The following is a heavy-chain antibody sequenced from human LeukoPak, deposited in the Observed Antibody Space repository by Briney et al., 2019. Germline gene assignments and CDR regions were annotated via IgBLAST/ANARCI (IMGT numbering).Heavy chain of an antibody. Sequence: ASVKVSCKASGYTFTSYGISWVRQAPGQGLEWMGWISAYNGNTNYAQKFQGRVTITADESTSTAYMELSSLRSEDTAVYYCATRGGAYYYYMDVWGKGTTVTVSS. CDR1: GYTFTSYG. J-gene: IGHJ6*03. D-gene: IGHD3-10*01. V-gene: IGHV1-18*01. CDR2: ISAYNGNT. CDR3: ATRGGAYYYYMDV.